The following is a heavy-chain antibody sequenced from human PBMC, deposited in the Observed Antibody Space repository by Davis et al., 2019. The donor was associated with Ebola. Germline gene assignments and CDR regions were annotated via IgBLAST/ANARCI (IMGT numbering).Heavy chain of an antibody. CDR3: TAAAGIFDY. Sequence: PGGSLRLSCAASGFTFSGSAMHWVRQASGKGLEWVGRIRSKANSYATAYAASVKGRFTISRDDSKNTAYMQMNSLKTEDTAVYYCTAAAGIFDYWGQGTLVTVSS. V-gene: IGHV3-73*01. D-gene: IGHD6-13*01. CDR2: IRSKANSYAT. J-gene: IGHJ4*02. CDR1: GFTFSGSA.